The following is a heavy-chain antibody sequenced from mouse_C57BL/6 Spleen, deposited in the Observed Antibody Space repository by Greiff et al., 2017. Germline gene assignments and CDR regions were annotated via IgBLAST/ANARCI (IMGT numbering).Heavy chain of an antibody. CDR3: ARPYYSNYPHWDFDV. CDR1: GFNIKDYY. D-gene: IGHD2-5*01. J-gene: IGHJ1*03. V-gene: IGHV14-2*01. CDR2: IDPEDGET. Sequence: EVKLMESGAELVKPGASVKLSCTASGFNIKDYYMHWVKQRTEQGLEWIGRIDPEDGETKYAPKFQGKATITADTSSNTAYLQLSSLTSEDTAVYYCARPYYSNYPHWDFDVWGTGTTVTVSS.